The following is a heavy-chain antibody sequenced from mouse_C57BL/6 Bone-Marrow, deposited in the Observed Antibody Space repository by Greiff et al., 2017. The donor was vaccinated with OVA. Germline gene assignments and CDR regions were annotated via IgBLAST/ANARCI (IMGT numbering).Heavy chain of an antibody. V-gene: IGHV1-81*01. CDR1: GYTFTSYG. CDR2: IYPRSGNT. D-gene: IGHD3-1*01. J-gene: IGHJ4*01. Sequence: VQLQQSGAELARPGASVKLSCKASGYTFTSYGISWVKQRTGQGLEWIGEIYPRSGNTYYNKKFKGKATLTADKSSSTAYMELRSLTSEDSAVYFCARKGLLSYAMDYWGQGTSVTVSS. CDR3: ARKGLLSYAMDY.